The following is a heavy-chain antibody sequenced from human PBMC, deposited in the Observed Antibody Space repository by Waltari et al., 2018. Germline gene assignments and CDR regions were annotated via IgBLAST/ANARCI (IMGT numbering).Heavy chain of an antibody. V-gene: IGHV3-23*04. CDR2: ISGCGGRT. D-gene: IGHD7-27*01. Sequence: EVQLVESGGGLVQPGGSLRLSCAASGFTFSSYAMSWVRQAPGKGLEWVSAISGCGGRTYYADSVKGRFTISRDNSKNTLYLQMSSLRAEDTAVYYCAKDRTGAPDSQSDYWGQGTLVTVSS. CDR3: AKDRTGAPDSQSDY. CDR1: GFTFSSYA. J-gene: IGHJ4*02.